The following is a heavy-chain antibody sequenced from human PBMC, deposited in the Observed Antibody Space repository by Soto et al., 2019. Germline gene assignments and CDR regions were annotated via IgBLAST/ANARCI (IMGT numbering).Heavy chain of an antibody. Sequence: SETLSLTCTVSGGSISSGGYYWSWIRQHPGKDLEWIGYIYYSGSTYYNPSLKSRVTISVDTSKNQYSLKLSSVTAADTAVYYCARAEVESLSSLDYWGQGTLVTVSS. CDR2: IYYSGST. CDR3: ARAEVESLSSLDY. V-gene: IGHV4-31*03. J-gene: IGHJ4*02. CDR1: GGSISSGGYY.